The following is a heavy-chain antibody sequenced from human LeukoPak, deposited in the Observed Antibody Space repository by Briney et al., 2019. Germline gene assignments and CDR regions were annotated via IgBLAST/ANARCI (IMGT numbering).Heavy chain of an antibody. CDR1: GGSFSGYY. CDR2: INHSGST. CDR3: ARGMAAAYDYNWFDP. J-gene: IGHJ5*02. V-gene: IGHV4-34*01. D-gene: IGHD5-12*01. Sequence: SSETLSLTCAVYGGSFSGYYWSWIRQPPGKGLEWIGEINHSGSTNYNPSLKSRVTMSVDTSKNQFSLKLTSVTAADTAVYFCARGMAAAYDYNWFDPWGQGTLVTVSS.